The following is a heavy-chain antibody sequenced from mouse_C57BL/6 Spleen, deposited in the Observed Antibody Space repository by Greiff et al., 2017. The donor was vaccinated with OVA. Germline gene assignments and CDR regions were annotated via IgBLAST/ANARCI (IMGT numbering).Heavy chain of an antibody. D-gene: IGHD1-1*01. J-gene: IGHJ4*01. CDR3: AREGRYCKRYAMDY. CDR1: GYTFTSYW. V-gene: IGHV1-69*01. Sequence: QVQLQQPGAELVMPGASVKLSCKASGYTFTSYWMHWVKQRPGQGLEWIGELDPSDSYTNYNQKFKGKSPLPVDKSSSTAYMQLSSLTSEDSAVYYGAREGRYCKRYAMDYWGQGTSVTVSS. CDR2: LDPSDSYT.